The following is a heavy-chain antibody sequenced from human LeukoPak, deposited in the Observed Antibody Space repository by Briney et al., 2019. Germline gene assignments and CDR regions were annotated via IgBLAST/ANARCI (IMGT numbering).Heavy chain of an antibody. D-gene: IGHD6-13*01. CDR3: ARHVRAAALDY. V-gene: IGHV4-34*01. J-gene: IGHJ4*02. Sequence: SETLSPTCAVYGESFSGYYWSWIRQPPGKGLEWIGEINHSGSTNYNPSLESRVTISVDTSKNQFSLKLSPVTAADTAVYYCARHVRAAALDYWGQGTLVTVSS. CDR1: GESFSGYY. CDR2: INHSGST.